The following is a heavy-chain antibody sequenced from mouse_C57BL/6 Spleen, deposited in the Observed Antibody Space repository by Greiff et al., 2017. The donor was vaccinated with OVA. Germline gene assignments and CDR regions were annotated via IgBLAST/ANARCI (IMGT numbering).Heavy chain of an antibody. CDR2: IWTGGGT. D-gene: IGHD2-5*01. CDR1: GFSLTSYA. J-gene: IGHJ4*01. CDR3: ARGGSNYPYYYAMDY. Sequence: QVQLQQSGPGLVAPSQSLSITCTVSGFSLTSYAISWVRQPPGKGLEWLGVIWTGGGTNYNSALKSRLSISKDNSKSQVFLKMNSLQTDDTARYXCARGGSNYPYYYAMDYWGQGTSVTVSS. V-gene: IGHV2-9-1*01.